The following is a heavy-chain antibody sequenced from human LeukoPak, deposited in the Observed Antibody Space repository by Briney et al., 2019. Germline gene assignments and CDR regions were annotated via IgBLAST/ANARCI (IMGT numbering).Heavy chain of an antibody. Sequence: PGGSLRLSCAASGFTFSSYAMHWVRQAPGKGLEYVSAISSNGGSTYYADSVKGRFTISRDNSKNTLYLQMNSLRAEDTAVYYCAKKGISGWSFDYWGQGTLVTVSS. CDR3: AKKGISGWSFDY. CDR2: ISSNGGST. V-gene: IGHV3-64*04. CDR1: GFTFSSYA. D-gene: IGHD6-19*01. J-gene: IGHJ4*02.